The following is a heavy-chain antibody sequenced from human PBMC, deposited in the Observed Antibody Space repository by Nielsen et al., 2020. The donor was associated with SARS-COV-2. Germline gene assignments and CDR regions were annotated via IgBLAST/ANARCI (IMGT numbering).Heavy chain of an antibody. Sequence: GGSLRLSCAASGFTFSSYGMHWVRQAPGKGLEWVAVISYDGSNKYYADSVKGRFTISRDNAKNSLYLQMNSLRAEDTALYYCAKDRGPRGYSYGGAFDLWGRGTLVTVSS. J-gene: IGHJ2*01. CDR3: AKDRGPRGYSYGGAFDL. V-gene: IGHV3-30*18. CDR1: GFTFSSYG. D-gene: IGHD5-18*01. CDR2: ISYDGSNK.